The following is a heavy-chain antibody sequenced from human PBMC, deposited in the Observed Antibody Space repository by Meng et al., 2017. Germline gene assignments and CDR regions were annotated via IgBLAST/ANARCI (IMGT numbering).Heavy chain of an antibody. D-gene: IGHD1-26*01. V-gene: IGHV3-23*04. J-gene: IGHJ4*02. Sequence: EAQLVGSGGGLVKPGGSLRLSCAASGFTFSSYAMSWVRQAPGKGLEWVSAISGSGGSTYYADSVKGRFTISRDNSKNTLYLQMNSLRAEDTAVYYCAKDGSSGSKLGPFDYWGQGTLVTVSS. CDR2: ISGSGGST. CDR3: AKDGSSGSKLGPFDY. CDR1: GFTFSSYA.